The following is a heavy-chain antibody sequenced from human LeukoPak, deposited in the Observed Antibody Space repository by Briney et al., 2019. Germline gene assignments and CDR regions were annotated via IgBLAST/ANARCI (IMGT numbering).Heavy chain of an antibody. CDR2: INQDGSEK. CDR3: ARMTGGLWDY. V-gene: IGHV3-7*05. D-gene: IGHD2-15*01. CDR1: GFTFSTYW. J-gene: IGHJ4*02. Sequence: GGSLRLFCAASGFTFSTYWMSWLRQAPGKGLEWVANINQDGSEKYYVDSVEGRFTISRDNAKNSLYLQLNSLRAEDTAVYYCARMTGGLWDYWGQGTLVTVSS.